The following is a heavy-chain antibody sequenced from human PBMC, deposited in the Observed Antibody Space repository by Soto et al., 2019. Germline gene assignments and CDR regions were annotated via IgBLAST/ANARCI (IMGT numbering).Heavy chain of an antibody. D-gene: IGHD1-20*01. J-gene: IGHJ4*02. CDR1: GFTFSSYG. V-gene: IGHV3-30*18. CDR2: ISYDGSNK. CDR3: AKAPITGTIAYYFDY. Sequence: QPGGSLRLSCAASGFTFSSYGMHWVRQAPGRGLEWVAVISYDGSNKHYADSVKGRFTISRDNSKNTLYLQMNSLRAEDTAVYYCAKAPITGTIAYYFDYWGQGTLVTVSS.